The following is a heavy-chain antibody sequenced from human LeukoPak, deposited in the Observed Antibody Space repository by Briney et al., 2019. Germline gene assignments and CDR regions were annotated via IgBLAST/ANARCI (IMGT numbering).Heavy chain of an antibody. CDR3: ARDREVITLLSHEGDIVVVPAGHFDY. V-gene: IGHV1-18*01. D-gene: IGHD2-2*01. J-gene: IGHJ4*02. CDR1: GYTFTSYG. CDR2: ISAYNGNT. Sequence: GASVKVSCKASGYTFTSYGISWVRQAPGQGLEWMGWISAYNGNTNYAQKLQGRVNMTTDTSTSTAYMELRSLRSDDTAVYYCARDREVITLLSHEGDIVVVPAGHFDYWGQGTLVTVSS.